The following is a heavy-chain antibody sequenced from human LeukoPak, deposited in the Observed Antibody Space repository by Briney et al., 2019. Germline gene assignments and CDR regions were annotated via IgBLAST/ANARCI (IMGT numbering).Heavy chain of an antibody. Sequence: GGSLRLSCAASGFTFDEYGMTWVRQAPGKGLEWVSGINWSGGITDYADSVKGRFTISRDNAKNSLYLQMNSLRAEDTALYYCARWGNSNWFDPWGQGTLVTVSS. V-gene: IGHV3-20*04. J-gene: IGHJ5*02. D-gene: IGHD1-1*01. CDR1: GFTFDEYG. CDR3: ARWGNSNWFDP. CDR2: INWSGGIT.